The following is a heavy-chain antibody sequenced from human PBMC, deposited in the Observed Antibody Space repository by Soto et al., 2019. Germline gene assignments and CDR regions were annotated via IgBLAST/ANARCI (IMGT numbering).Heavy chain of an antibody. CDR2: IIPIFGTA. J-gene: IGHJ5*02. D-gene: IGHD3-3*01. V-gene: IGHV1-69*13. Sequence: GASVKVSCKASGGTFSSYAISWVRQAPGQGLEWMGGIIPIFGTANYAQKFQGRVTITADESTSTAYMELSSLRSEDTAVYYCARNRRHITIFGVVIPWFDPWGQGTLVTVSS. CDR1: GGTFSSYA. CDR3: ARNRRHITIFGVVIPWFDP.